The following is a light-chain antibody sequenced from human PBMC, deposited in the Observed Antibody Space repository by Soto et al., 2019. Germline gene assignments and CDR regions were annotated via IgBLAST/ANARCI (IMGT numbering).Light chain of an antibody. CDR1: QSISSY. Sequence: DIQMTQSPSSLSASVGDRVTITCRASQSISSYLNWYQQKPGKAPKLLIYAASSLQSVVPSRFSGSGPGTDFTLTISSLQPEDFATYFCQQANSFPLTFGGGTKVDIK. V-gene: IGKV1-39*01. J-gene: IGKJ4*01. CDR2: AAS. CDR3: QQANSFPLT.